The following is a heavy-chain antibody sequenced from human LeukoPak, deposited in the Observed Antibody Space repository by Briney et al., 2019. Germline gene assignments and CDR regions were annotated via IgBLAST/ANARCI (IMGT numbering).Heavy chain of an antibody. CDR1: GFTFSDYY. Sequence: GGSLRISCAASGFTFSDYYMSWIRQAPGKGLEWVSYISSSGSTIYYADSVKGRFTISRDNAKNSLYLQMNSLRAEDTAVYYCASTSYYSSSSWFDPWGQGTLVTVSS. D-gene: IGHD6-6*01. CDR2: ISSSGSTI. J-gene: IGHJ5*02. CDR3: ASTSYYSSSSWFDP. V-gene: IGHV3-11*01.